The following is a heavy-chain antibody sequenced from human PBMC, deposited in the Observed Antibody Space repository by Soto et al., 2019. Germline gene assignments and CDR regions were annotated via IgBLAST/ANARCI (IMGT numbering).Heavy chain of an antibody. CDR1: GYSISSGYY. J-gene: IGHJ5*02. CDR3: AREEVVVAASRESWFDP. D-gene: IGHD2-15*01. V-gene: IGHV4-38-2*02. Sequence: QVQLQESGPGLLKPSETLSLTCAVSGYSISSGYYWGWIRQPPGKGLEWIGSIHHSGSTYYNPSLKRRVTISVDTSKNQFSLKLSSVTAADTAVYYCAREEVVVAASRESWFDPWGQGTLVTVSS. CDR2: IHHSGST.